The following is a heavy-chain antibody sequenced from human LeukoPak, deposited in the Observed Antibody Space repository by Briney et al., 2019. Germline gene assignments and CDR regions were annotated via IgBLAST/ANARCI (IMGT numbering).Heavy chain of an antibody. CDR2: IYYSGST. J-gene: IGHJ6*02. D-gene: IGHD3/OR15-3a*01. CDR3: ARRDWGYYYGMDV. CDR1: GGSISSYY. V-gene: IGHV4-59*01. Sequence: SETLSPTCTVSGGSISSYYWSWVRQPPAKGLEWIGYIYYSGSTNYNPSLKSRVTISVDTSKNQFPLKLSSVTAADTAVYYCARRDWGYYYGMDVWGQGTTVTVSS.